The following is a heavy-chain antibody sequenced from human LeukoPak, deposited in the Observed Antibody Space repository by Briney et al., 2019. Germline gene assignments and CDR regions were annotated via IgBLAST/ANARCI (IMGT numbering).Heavy chain of an antibody. CDR2: ISYDGSNK. Sequence: GGSLRLSCVASGFTFSSYAMHWVRQAPGKGLEWVAVISYDGSNKYYADSVKGRFTISRDNSKNTLYLQMNSLRAEDTAVYYCARDQWEPNSPVDYWGQGTLVTVSS. CDR1: GFTFSSYA. D-gene: IGHD1-26*01. J-gene: IGHJ4*02. V-gene: IGHV3-30-3*01. CDR3: ARDQWEPNSPVDY.